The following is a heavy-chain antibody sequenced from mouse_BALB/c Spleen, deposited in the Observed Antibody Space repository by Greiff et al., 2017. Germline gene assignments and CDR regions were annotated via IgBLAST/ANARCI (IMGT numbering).Heavy chain of an antibody. J-gene: IGHJ2*01. CDR3: AREGQYGHPFGY. V-gene: IGHV5-6-3*01. CDR1: GFTFSSYG. Sequence: EVMLVESGGGLVQPGGSLKLSCAASGFTFSSYGMSWVRQTPDKRLELVATINSNGGSTYYPDSVKGRFTISRDNAKNTLYLQMSSLKSEDTAMYYCAREGQYGHPFGYWGQGTTLTGSS. D-gene: IGHD2-10*02. CDR2: INSNGGST.